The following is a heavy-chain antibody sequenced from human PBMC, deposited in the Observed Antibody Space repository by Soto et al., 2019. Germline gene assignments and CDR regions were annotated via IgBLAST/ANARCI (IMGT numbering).Heavy chain of an antibody. Sequence: ASVKVSCKASGYTFTSYDINWVRQATGQGLEWMGWMNPNGGNTGYAQKFQGRVTMTRNTSISTAYMELSSLRSEDTAVYYCARGRTPQLALTGAFDIWGQGTMVTVSS. D-gene: IGHD6-13*01. J-gene: IGHJ3*02. CDR3: ARGRTPQLALTGAFDI. CDR1: GYTFTSYD. CDR2: MNPNGGNT. V-gene: IGHV1-8*01.